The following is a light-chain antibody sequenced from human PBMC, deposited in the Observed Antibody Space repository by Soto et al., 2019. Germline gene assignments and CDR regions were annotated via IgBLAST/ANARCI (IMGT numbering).Light chain of an antibody. V-gene: IGKV3-15*01. Sequence: EMLMTQSPATLSVSPGERATLSCRASQSVSSNLAWYQQKPGQAPRLLIYGASTRANGIPARFSGSGSGTEFTLTISSLQSEDFAVYYCQQYNNWHPWTFGQGTKVDIK. CDR1: QSVSSN. CDR3: QQYNNWHPWT. J-gene: IGKJ1*01. CDR2: GAS.